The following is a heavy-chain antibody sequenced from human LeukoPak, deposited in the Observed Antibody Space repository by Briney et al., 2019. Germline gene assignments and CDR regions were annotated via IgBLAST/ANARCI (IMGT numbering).Heavy chain of an antibody. CDR3: ARDRIVATIIPSLYDAFDI. V-gene: IGHV6-1*01. J-gene: IGHJ3*02. CDR1: GDSVSSNSAA. D-gene: IGHD5-12*01. CDR2: TYYRSKWYN. Sequence: SQTLSLTCAISGDSVSSNSAAWNWIRQSPSRGLGWLGRTYYRSKWYNDYAVSVKSRITINPDTSKNQFSLQLNSVTPEDTAVYYCARDRIVATIIPSLYDAFDIGGQGTMVTVSS.